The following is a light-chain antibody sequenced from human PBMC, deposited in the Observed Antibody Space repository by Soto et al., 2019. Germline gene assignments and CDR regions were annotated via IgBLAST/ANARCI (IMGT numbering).Light chain of an antibody. CDR1: QGINIY. V-gene: IGKV1-27*01. CDR2: AAS. CDR3: QKYDRAPLA. J-gene: IGKJ4*01. Sequence: DVQMTQSPSSLSASVGDRVTITCRAGQGINIYLAWYQQKPGKVPKLLIDAASTLQTGVPSPFRGSGSGTDFTLTISSLQPEDVATYYCQKYDRAPLAFGGGTKVEIK.